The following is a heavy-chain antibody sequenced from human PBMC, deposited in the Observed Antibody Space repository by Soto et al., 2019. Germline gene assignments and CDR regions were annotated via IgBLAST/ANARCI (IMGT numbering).Heavy chain of an antibody. V-gene: IGHV4-4*08. CDR2: IYTSGTT. CDR1: GGSFSNYY. CDR3: ASGAPSRY. Sequence: QMQLQESGPGLVKASETLSLTCSVSGGSFSNYYWAWIRQAPGKGLEWIGSIYTSGTTNYNPSLKSRVIISIESSKRQFPLRLNSVTVSDSAVYYCASGAPSRYWGQGILVTVSS. J-gene: IGHJ4*02. D-gene: IGHD4-17*01.